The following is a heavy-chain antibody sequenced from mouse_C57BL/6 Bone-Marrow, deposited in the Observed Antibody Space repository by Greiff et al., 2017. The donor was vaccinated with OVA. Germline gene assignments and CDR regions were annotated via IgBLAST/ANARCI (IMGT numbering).Heavy chain of an antibody. CDR1: GYTFTSYW. J-gene: IGHJ3*01. Sequence: VQLQQPGAELVKPGASVKLSCKASGYTFTSYWMHWVKQRPGQGLEWIGMIHPNSGSTNYNEKFKSKATLTVDKSSSTAYMQLSSLTSEDSAVYYCARFRRLAWFAYWGKGTLVTVSA. CDR2: IHPNSGST. CDR3: ARFRRLAWFAY. V-gene: IGHV1-64*01.